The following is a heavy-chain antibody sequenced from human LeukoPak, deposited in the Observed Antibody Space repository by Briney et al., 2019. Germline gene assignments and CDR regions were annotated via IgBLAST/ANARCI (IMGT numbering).Heavy chain of an antibody. V-gene: IGHV4-59*01. CDR1: GGSISSYY. CDR3: AREGSLGAFDI. J-gene: IGHJ3*02. Sequence: SETLSLTCTVSGGSISSYYWSWIRQPPGKGLKWIGYIYYSGSTNYNPSLKSRVTISVDTSKNQFSLKLSSVTAAGTAVYYCAREGSLGAFDIWGQGTMVTVSS. CDR2: IYYSGST.